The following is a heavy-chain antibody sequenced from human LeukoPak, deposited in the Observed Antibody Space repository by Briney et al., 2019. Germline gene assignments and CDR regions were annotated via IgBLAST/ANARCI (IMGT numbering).Heavy chain of an antibody. J-gene: IGHJ4*02. Sequence: QSGGSLRLSCAASGFTFSSYGMSWVRQAPGKGLEWVSAISGSGGSTYYADSVKGRFTISRDNSKNTLYLQMNSLRAEDTAVYYCAKGTNGGVVPAAMAYWGQGTLVTVFS. V-gene: IGHV3-23*01. CDR2: ISGSGGST. D-gene: IGHD2-2*01. CDR3: AKGTNGGVVPAAMAY. CDR1: GFTFSSYG.